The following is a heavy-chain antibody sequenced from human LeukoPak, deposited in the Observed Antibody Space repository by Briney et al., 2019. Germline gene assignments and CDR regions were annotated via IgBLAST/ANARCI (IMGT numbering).Heavy chain of an antibody. V-gene: IGHV3-23*01. J-gene: IGHJ6*03. CDR3: ARESYYYYMDV. Sequence: GGSLRLSCAASGFTFSHYGMTWVRQAPGKGLEWVSAISGSGGSTYYAGSVKGRFTISRDNDKNSLYLQMNSLRAEDTAVYYCARESYYYYMDVWGKGTTVTISS. CDR2: ISGSGGST. CDR1: GFTFSHYG.